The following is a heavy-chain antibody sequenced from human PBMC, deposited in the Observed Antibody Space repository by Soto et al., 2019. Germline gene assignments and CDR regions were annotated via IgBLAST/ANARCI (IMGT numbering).Heavy chain of an antibody. CDR3: ARSVGGSNVNFGY. D-gene: IGHD3-10*01. CDR1: GYTFTSYD. J-gene: IGHJ4*02. Sequence: QVQLVQSGAEVRTPGASVKVSCKASGYTFTSYDINWVRQATGQGPEWMGWMNPDSGNTGYVQKFQGRVTMTRNTAISTAYMGLSSLRSEDTAVYYCARSVGGSNVNFGYWGQGTLVTVSS. V-gene: IGHV1-8*01. CDR2: MNPDSGNT.